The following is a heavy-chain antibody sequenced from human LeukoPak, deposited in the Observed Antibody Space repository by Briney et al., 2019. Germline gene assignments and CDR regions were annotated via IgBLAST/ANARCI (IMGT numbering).Heavy chain of an antibody. Sequence: GGSLRLSCPASGFTFSDYSMSWVRQAPGKGLEWVSSIGSSSDYIYYADSVKGRFTISRDNARNSLYLQMNSLRAEDTAVYYCARSRSVSNYKGMDVWGQGTTVTVSS. V-gene: IGHV3-21*01. J-gene: IGHJ6*02. CDR3: ARSRSVSNYKGMDV. CDR2: IGSSSDYI. CDR1: GFTFSDYS. D-gene: IGHD5/OR15-5a*01.